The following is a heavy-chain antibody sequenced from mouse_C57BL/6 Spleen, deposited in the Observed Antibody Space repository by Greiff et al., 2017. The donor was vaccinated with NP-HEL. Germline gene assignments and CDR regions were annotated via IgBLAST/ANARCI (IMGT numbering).Heavy chain of an antibody. CDR1: GYTFTDYY. J-gene: IGHJ4*01. D-gene: IGHD1-1*01. Sequence: QVQLQQSGPELVKPGASVKISCKASGYTFTDYYINWVKQRPGQGLEWIGWIYPGSGNTKYNEKFKGKAILTVDTSSSTAYMQLSSLTSEDAAVYCCARGDYYGSSRYAMDYWGQGTSVTVSS. CDR2: IYPGSGNT. CDR3: ARGDYYGSSRYAMDY. V-gene: IGHV1-84*01.